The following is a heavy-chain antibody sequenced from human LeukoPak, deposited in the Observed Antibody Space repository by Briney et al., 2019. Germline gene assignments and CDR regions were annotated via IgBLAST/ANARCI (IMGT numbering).Heavy chain of an antibody. D-gene: IGHD6-19*01. J-gene: IGHJ5*02. CDR3: ARGPHDYSSGWYT. CDR1: GGSFGGYY. Sequence: SETLSLTCDVYGGSFGGYYWSWIRQPPGKGLEWIGEISHSGRTTYNPSLKSRVSISVDTSKNQFSLKVRSVTAADTAVYWCARGPHDYSSGWYTWGQGTLVTVSS. V-gene: IGHV4-34*01. CDR2: ISHSGRT.